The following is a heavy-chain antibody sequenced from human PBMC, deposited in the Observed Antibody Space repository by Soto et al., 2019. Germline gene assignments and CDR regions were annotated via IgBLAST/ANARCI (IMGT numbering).Heavy chain of an antibody. J-gene: IGHJ3*02. CDR3: ARDGYYYDSSGYYSGSFDI. CDR1: GGTFSSYA. D-gene: IGHD3-22*01. V-gene: IGHV1-69*13. CDR2: MIPIFCAA. Sequence: ASVKVSCNASGGTFSSYAISWVRQPPVQGLDWMGGMIPIFCAANYAQKFQGRVTITADESTSTAYMELSSLRSVDTAVYYCARDGYYYDSSGYYSGSFDIWGQGTMVTVSS.